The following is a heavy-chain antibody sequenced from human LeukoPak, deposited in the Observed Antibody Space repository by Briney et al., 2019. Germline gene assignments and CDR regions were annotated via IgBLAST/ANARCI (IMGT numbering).Heavy chain of an antibody. D-gene: IGHD6-13*01. J-gene: IGHJ4*02. CDR1: GFTVSSNY. CDR3: AREGSSSWYVNFDY. CDR2: IYSGGST. V-gene: IGHV3-66*01. Sequence: GGSLRLSCAASGFTVSSNYMSWVRQAPGKGLEWVSVIYSGGSTYYADSVKGRFTISRDNSKNTLYLQMNSLRAEDTAVYYCAREGSSSWYVNFDYWGQGTLVTVSS.